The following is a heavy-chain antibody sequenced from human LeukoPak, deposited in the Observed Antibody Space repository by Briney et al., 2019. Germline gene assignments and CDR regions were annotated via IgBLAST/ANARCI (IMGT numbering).Heavy chain of an antibody. CDR3: ARSIVVAGIVSDYYYYAMDV. V-gene: IGHV4-59*08. Sequence: SETLSLTCIVSGGSISSYYWSWIQQPPGKGLEWIGYIYYSGSTTYNPSLKSRVTISLQTSKKQFSLKLSSVTAEDTAVYYCARSIVVAGIVSDYYYYAMDVWGQGTTVTVPS. CDR2: IYYSGST. D-gene: IGHD6-19*01. J-gene: IGHJ6*02. CDR1: GGSISSYY.